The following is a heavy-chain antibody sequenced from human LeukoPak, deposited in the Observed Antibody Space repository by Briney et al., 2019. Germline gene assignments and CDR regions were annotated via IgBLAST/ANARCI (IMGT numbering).Heavy chain of an antibody. CDR1: GFTFSSYA. V-gene: IGHV3-23*01. D-gene: IGHD1-26*01. CDR3: ATSPVGRYYYYGMDV. J-gene: IGHJ6*02. Sequence: PGGSLRLSCAASGFTFSSYAMSWVRQAPGKGLEWVSAISGSGGSTYYADSVKGRFTISRDNSKNTLYLQMNSLRAEDTAVYYCATSPVGRYYYYGMDVWGQGTTVTVSS. CDR2: ISGSGGST.